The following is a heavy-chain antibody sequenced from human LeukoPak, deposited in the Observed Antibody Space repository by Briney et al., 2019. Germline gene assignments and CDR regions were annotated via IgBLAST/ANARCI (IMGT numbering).Heavy chain of an antibody. D-gene: IGHD3-9*01. CDR1: GGSISSSSYY. CDR2: IYYSGST. CDR3: ARDRHDILTGYYYYYGMDV. Sequence: PSETLSLTCTVSGGSISSSSYYWGWIRQPPGKGLEWIGSIYYSGSTYYNPSLKSRVTISVDTSKNQFSLKLSSVTAADTAVYYCARDRHDILTGYYYYYGMDVWGQGTTVTVSS. J-gene: IGHJ6*02. V-gene: IGHV4-39*07.